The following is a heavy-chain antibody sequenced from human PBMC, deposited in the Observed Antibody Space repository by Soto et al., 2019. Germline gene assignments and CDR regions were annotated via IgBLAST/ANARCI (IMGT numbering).Heavy chain of an antibody. D-gene: IGHD3-10*01. CDR3: ARDGFMVRGVGDY. J-gene: IGHJ4*02. V-gene: IGHV3-64*01. Sequence: GGSMSLSCAASGFTFSSYAMHWVRPAPGKGLEYVSAISSNGGSTYYANSVKGRVTMTTDTSTSTAYMELRSLRSDDTAVYYCARDGFMVRGVGDYWGQGTLVTVSS. CDR1: GFTFSSYA. CDR2: ISSNGGST.